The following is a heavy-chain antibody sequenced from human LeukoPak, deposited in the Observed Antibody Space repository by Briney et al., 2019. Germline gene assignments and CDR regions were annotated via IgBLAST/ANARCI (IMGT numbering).Heavy chain of an antibody. CDR1: GGSFSRYA. CDR3: ARGLLNWNDVRPSFDY. J-gene: IGHJ4*02. V-gene: IGHV1-69*05. CDR2: FIPMFGIG. Sequence: ASVKVSCKASGGSFSRYAISWVRQAPGQGLEWMGGFIPMFGIGHYAQNFEGRVTITTDASTSTAYMELSSLRSDDTAVYYCARGLLNWNDVRPSFDYWGQGTLVTVSS. D-gene: IGHD1-1*01.